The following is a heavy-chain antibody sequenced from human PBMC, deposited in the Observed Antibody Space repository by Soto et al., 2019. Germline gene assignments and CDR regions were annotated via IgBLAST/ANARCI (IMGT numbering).Heavy chain of an antibody. CDR2: INPSGGAT. CDR1: GFPFTNYY. J-gene: IGHJ4*02. CDR3: ARGRRDVI. V-gene: IGHV1-46*01. Sequence: QVQLVQSGAELQRPGAAVTISCTASGFPFTNYYMIWVRQAPGQGLEWMGKINPSGGATTYAQNFQGRLTVTSDTSSSTVHMEIIGLTSDDTAVYYFARGRRDVIWGQGTPVTVSS.